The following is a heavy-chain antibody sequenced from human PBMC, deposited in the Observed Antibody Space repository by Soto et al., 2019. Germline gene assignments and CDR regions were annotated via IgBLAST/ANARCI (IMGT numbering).Heavy chain of an antibody. J-gene: IGHJ4*02. CDR3: ASALSYY. CDR1: GFTFSSYA. Sequence: PGGSLRLSCAASGFTFSSYAMHWVRQAPGKGLEWVAVISYDGSNKYYADSVKGRFTISRDNSKNTLYLQMNSPRAEDTAVYYCASALSYYWGQGTLVTVSS. V-gene: IGHV3-30-3*01. CDR2: ISYDGSNK.